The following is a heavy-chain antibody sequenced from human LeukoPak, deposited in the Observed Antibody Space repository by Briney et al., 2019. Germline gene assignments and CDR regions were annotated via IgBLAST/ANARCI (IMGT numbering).Heavy chain of an antibody. CDR3: ARGTRNFEWFDP. CDR1: GGSINSYY. D-gene: IGHD3-9*01. J-gene: IGHJ5*02. CDR2: IYSSGTT. Sequence: SETLSLTCSVSGGSINSYYWSWVRQPAGKGLEWIGRIYSSGTTNYNPSLQSRLSMSVDTSKNQFSLKLRDVTAADTAVYYCARGTRNFEWFDPWGQGTPVTVSS. V-gene: IGHV4-4*07.